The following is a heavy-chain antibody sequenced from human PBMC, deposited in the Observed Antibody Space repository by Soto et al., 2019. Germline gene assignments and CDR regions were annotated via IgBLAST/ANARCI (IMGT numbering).Heavy chain of an antibody. V-gene: IGHV1-18*04. D-gene: IGHD3-22*01. CDR3: ARDPSHYYDSSGYSGNFDY. CDR2: ISAYNGNT. Sequence: VASVKVSCKASGYTFTSYGISWVRQAPGQGLEWMGWISAYNGNTNYAQELQGRVTMTTDTSTSTAYMELRSLRSDDTAVYYCARDPSHYYDSSGYSGNFDYWGQGTLVTVSS. J-gene: IGHJ4*02. CDR1: GYTFTSYG.